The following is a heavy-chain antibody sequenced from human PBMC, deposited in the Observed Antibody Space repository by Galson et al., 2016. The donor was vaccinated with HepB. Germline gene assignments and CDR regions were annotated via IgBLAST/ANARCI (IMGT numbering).Heavy chain of an antibody. D-gene: IGHD6-6*01. Sequence: SLRLSCAASGVICSTCGTAWVRQAPGKGLEWVSSISGDGINTHYADSVKGRFIISRDNSKNMVHLQMNSLRAEDMAVYYCARDAYSSSLDQYMDVWGKGTTVTVSS. CDR2: ISGDGINT. J-gene: IGHJ6*03. CDR1: GVICSTCG. CDR3: ARDAYSSSLDQYMDV. V-gene: IGHV3-23*01.